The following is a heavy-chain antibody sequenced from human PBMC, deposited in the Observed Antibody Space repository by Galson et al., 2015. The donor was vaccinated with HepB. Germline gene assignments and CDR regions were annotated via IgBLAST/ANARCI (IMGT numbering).Heavy chain of an antibody. Sequence: SLRLSCAASGFTFSGSAMHWVRQASGKGLEWVGRIRSKANTYATTYTASVKGRFTISRDDSKNTAYLQMNSLKTEDTAVYYCTRQDGDCFYYYMDVWGKGTTVTVSS. V-gene: IGHV3-73*01. CDR1: GFTFSGSA. CDR2: IRSKANTYAT. CDR3: TRQDGDCFYYYMDV. J-gene: IGHJ6*03.